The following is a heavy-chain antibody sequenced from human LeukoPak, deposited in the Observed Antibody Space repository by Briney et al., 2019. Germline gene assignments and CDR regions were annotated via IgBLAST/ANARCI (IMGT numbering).Heavy chain of an antibody. CDR3: ARDGSGWYDRRVSNWFDP. D-gene: IGHD6-19*01. J-gene: IGHJ5*02. Sequence: AASVKVSCKASGGTFSSYAISWVRQAPGQGLEWMGGIIPIFGTANYAQKFQGRVTITADKSTSTAYMELSSLRSEDTAVYYCARDGSGWYDRRVSNWFDPWGQGTLVTVSS. CDR1: GGTFSSYA. CDR2: IIPIFGTA. V-gene: IGHV1-69*06.